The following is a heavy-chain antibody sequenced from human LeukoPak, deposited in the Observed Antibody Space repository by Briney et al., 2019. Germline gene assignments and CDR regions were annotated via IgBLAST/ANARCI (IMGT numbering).Heavy chain of an antibody. V-gene: IGHV3-73*01. Sequence: PAGSLRLSCAASGLTFSGSGIHWVRHASGKGLEGVGRIRTKGNSYATAYAASVQGRWTSSRDDSKTTAYLQMNSLTTEDTAVYYCIRHTHDSSGYGAFDIWGQGTMVTVSS. CDR2: IRTKGNSYAT. J-gene: IGHJ3*02. CDR1: GLTFSGSG. CDR3: IRHTHDSSGYGAFDI. D-gene: IGHD3-22*01.